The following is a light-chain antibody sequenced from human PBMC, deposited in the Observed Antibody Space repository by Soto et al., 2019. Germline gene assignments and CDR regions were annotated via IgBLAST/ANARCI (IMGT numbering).Light chain of an antibody. Sequence: SISEWLAWYQQKPGKAPKLLIYKASSLDSGVPSRFSGTGSGTEFTLTISSLQPDDFATYYCQQYNSFPWTFGQGTKVDIK. CDR3: QQYNSFPWT. V-gene: IGKV1-5*03. CDR2: KAS. J-gene: IGKJ1*01. CDR1: SISEW.